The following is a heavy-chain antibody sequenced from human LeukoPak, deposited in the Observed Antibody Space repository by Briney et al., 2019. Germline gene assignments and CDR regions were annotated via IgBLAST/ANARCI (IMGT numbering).Heavy chain of an antibody. D-gene: IGHD2-2*01. CDR3: ARVEFRDIVVVPAAMHLFDY. CDR2: INPNSGGT. J-gene: IGHJ4*02. CDR1: GYTFTGYY. V-gene: IGHV1-2*02. Sequence: ASVKVSCKASGYTFTGYYMHWVRQAPGQGLEWMGWINPNSGGTNYAQKFQGRVTMTRDTSISTAYMELSRLRSDDTAVYYCARVEFRDIVVVPAAMHLFDYWGQGTLVTVSS.